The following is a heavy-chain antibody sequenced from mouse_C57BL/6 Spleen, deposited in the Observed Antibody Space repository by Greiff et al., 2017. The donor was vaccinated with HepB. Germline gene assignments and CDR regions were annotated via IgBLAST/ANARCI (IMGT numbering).Heavy chain of an antibody. D-gene: IGHD2-4*01. CDR3: ARHYDYDGYYFDY. CDR1: GYSITSGYY. V-gene: IGHV3-6*01. CDR2: ISYDGSN. Sequence: VQLQQSGPGLVKPSQSLSLTCSVTGYSITSGYYWNWIRQFPGNKLEWMGYISYDGSNNYNPSLKNRISITRDTSKNQFFLKLNSVTTEDTATYYCARHYDYDGYYFDYWGQGTTLTVSS. J-gene: IGHJ2*01.